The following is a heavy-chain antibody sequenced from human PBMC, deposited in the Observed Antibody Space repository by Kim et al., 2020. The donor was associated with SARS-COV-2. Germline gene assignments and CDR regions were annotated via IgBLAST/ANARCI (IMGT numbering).Heavy chain of an antibody. V-gene: IGHV1-18*01. D-gene: IGHD5-12*01. Sequence: YAQKLQGRVTMTTDTSTSTAYMELRSLRSDDTAVYYCARDYSWIRYGTVDWGQGTLVTVSS. J-gene: IGHJ4*02. CDR3: ARDYSWIRYGTVD.